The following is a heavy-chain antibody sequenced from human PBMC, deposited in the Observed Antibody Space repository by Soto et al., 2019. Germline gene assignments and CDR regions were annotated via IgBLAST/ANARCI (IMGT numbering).Heavy chain of an antibody. CDR3: ASYYYVSGDYRDFDY. CDR1: DTSISSSTYY. J-gene: IGHJ4*02. V-gene: IGHV4-39*01. D-gene: IGHD3-10*01. CDR2: IHYSGST. Sequence: SDPLSLTCTVSDTSISSSTYYCGWIRQSPGKGLEWIGNIHYSGSTYYNPSLKSRVTISVDTSKNQFSLKLSSVTAADTAVYYCASYYYVSGDYRDFDYWGQGTMVTVSS.